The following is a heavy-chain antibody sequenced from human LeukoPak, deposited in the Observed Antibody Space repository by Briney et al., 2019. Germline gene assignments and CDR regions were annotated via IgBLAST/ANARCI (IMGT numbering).Heavy chain of an antibody. CDR1: GGSFSGYY. J-gene: IGHJ1*01. CDR2: INHSGST. V-gene: IGHV4-34*01. D-gene: IGHD3-22*01. Sequence: LSETLSLTCAVYGGSFSGYYWSWIRQPPGKGLEWIGEINHSGSTNYNPSLKSRVTISVDTSKNQFSLKLSSVTAADTAVYYCARGHSSGYQSWGQGTLVTVSS. CDR3: ARGHSSGYQS.